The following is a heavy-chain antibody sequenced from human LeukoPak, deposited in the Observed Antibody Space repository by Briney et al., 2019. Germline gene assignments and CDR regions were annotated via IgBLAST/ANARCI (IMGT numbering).Heavy chain of an antibody. D-gene: IGHD6-13*01. CDR1: GFTFISYW. Sequence: GGSLRLSFAASGFTFISYWMNWVRQAPGKGLEWVSYISSSGSTIYYADSVKGRFTISRDNCKNTLYLQMNSLRAEDTAVYYCAKELLAAAGTLDYYMDVWGKGTTVTISS. J-gene: IGHJ6*03. CDR3: AKELLAAAGTLDYYMDV. V-gene: IGHV3-48*01. CDR2: ISSSGSTI.